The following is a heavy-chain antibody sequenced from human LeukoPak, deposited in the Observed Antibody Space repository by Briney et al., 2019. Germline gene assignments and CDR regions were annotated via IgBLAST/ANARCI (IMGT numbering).Heavy chain of an antibody. D-gene: IGHD6-6*01. V-gene: IGHV4-39*07. J-gene: IGHJ6*03. CDR2: IYYSGST. CDR1: GGSISSSSYY. CDR3: ARAVVPIAARPRYYYYYMDV. Sequence: SETLSLTCTVSGGSISSSSYYWGWIRQPPGKGLEWIGSIYYSGSTYYNPSLKSRVTISVDTSKNQFSLKLSSVTAADTAVYYCARAVVPIAARPRYYYYYMDVWGKGTTVTVSS.